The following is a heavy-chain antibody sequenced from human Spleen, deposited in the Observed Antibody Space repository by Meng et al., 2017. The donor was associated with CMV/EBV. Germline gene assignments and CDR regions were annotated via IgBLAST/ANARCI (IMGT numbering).Heavy chain of an antibody. CDR1: GGSFSGYK. Sequence: SETLSLTCGVYGGSFSGYKWSWIRQTPGKGLEWIGEVNHSGGANYNPSLKGRVTILVDTSKNQFSLRLTSVTAADTAVYYCARAPEWSRLDYWGQGTLVTVSS. CDR3: ARAPEWSRLDY. J-gene: IGHJ4*02. V-gene: IGHV4-34*01. D-gene: IGHD3-3*01. CDR2: VNHSGGA.